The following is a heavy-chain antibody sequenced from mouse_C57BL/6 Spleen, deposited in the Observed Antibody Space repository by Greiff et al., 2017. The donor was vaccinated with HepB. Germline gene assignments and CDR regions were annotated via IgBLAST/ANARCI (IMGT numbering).Heavy chain of an antibody. J-gene: IGHJ4*01. Sequence: EVKVEESGGGLVQPGGSMKLSCVASGFTFSNYWMNWVRQSPEKGLEWVAQIRLKSDNYATHYAESVKGRFTISRDDSKSSVYLQMNNLRAEDTGIYYCTLITTAWGQGTSVTVSS. D-gene: IGHD1-1*01. CDR3: TLITTA. CDR1: GFTFSNYW. CDR2: IRLKSDNYAT. V-gene: IGHV6-3*01.